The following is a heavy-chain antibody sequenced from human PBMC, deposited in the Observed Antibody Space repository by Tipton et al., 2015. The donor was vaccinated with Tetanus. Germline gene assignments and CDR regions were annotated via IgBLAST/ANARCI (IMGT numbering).Heavy chain of an antibody. D-gene: IGHD6-6*01. CDR1: GFSFRDFG. CDR3: ASGSSLAS. V-gene: IGHV3-21*01. CDR2: ISSTTSYI. Sequence: SLRLSCAGSGFSFRDFGMNWVRQAPGRGLEWVSSISSTTSYIYYSDSVKGRFTISRDNAKNSLYLQMNSLTADDTAVYFCASGSSLASGGQGPLVTVSS. J-gene: IGHJ4*02.